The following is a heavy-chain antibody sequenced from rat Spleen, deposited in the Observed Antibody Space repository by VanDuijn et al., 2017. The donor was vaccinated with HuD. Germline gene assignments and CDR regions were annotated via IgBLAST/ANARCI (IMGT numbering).Heavy chain of an antibody. J-gene: IGHJ2*01. D-gene: IGHD5-1*01. CDR1: GFSLSNYG. CDR2: IWVNENT. CDR3: ARLGDY. V-gene: IGHV2-13*01. Sequence: QVQLNESGPGLVQPSQTLSLTCTVSGFSLSNYGVIWVRRPPGKGLEWMGVIWVNENTNYNSALKSRLSISRDTSKSHVFLKMKSVQTEDTARYFCARLGDYWGQGVMVTVSS.